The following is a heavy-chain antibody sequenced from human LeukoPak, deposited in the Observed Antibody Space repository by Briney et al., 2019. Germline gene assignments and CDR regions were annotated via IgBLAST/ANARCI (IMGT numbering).Heavy chain of an antibody. Sequence: SSETLSLTFTVSGGSISSSSYYWGWIRQPPGKGLEWTGRIYYSGSTYYNPSLNSRVTISVETSKNQFSLKLSSVTAADTAVYYCARLFNSYYDFWSGYYVPGYYFDYWGQGTLVTVSS. CDR3: ARLFNSYYDFWSGYYVPGYYFDY. J-gene: IGHJ4*02. D-gene: IGHD3-3*01. CDR1: GGSISSSSYY. V-gene: IGHV4-39*01. CDR2: IYYSGST.